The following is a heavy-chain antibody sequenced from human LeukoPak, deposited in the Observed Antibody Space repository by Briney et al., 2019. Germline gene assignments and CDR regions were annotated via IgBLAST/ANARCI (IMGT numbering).Heavy chain of an antibody. Sequence: SETLSLTCAVHGGSSSGFYWTWMRQPPGKGPEWIGEINHSRGTGYSPSLRSRVTISQDTSKNQFSLKLTSVTAADTAVYYCERGLGEGYPDCWGQGTLVIVSS. CDR3: ERGLGEGYPDC. D-gene: IGHD1-1*01. CDR2: INHSRGT. V-gene: IGHV4-34*01. J-gene: IGHJ4*02. CDR1: GGSSSGFY.